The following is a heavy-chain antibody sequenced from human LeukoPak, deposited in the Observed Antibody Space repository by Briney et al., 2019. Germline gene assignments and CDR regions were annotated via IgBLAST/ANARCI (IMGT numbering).Heavy chain of an antibody. CDR1: GGTFSSYA. CDR3: ARDCVSGDGYNCFDY. D-gene: IGHD5-24*01. J-gene: IGHJ4*02. CDR2: ITPILGIA. Sequence: ASVKVPCKASGGTFSSYAISWVRQAPGQGLEWMGRITPILGIANYAQKFQGRVTITADKSTSTAYMELSSLRSEDTAVYYCARDCVSGDGYNCFDYWGQGTLVTVSS. V-gene: IGHV1-69*04.